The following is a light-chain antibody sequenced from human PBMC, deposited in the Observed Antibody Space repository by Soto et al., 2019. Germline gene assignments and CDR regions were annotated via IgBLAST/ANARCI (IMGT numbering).Light chain of an antibody. Sequence: DIQMSQSPSSLSASPGDGVTISCQASQDITNYLNWYQHKPGKPPKLLIYDASTLDTGIPSRFSGSGSGTAFTFTISSLQSEDIAAYYCQQYNNRPLSFGGGTKVEIK. CDR3: QQYNNRPLS. J-gene: IGKJ4*01. V-gene: IGKV1-33*01. CDR1: QDITNY. CDR2: DAS.